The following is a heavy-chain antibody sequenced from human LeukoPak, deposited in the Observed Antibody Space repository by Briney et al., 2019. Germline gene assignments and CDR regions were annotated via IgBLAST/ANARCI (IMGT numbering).Heavy chain of an antibody. Sequence: SETLSLTCAVSVGSISSGCYSWSWIRQPPGKGLQWIGYIYHSGSTYYNPSLKSRVTISVDRSKNQFSLKLSSVTAADTAVYYCARVAYYDILTGYSKGVDYWGQGTLVTVSS. D-gene: IGHD3-9*01. V-gene: IGHV4-30-2*01. J-gene: IGHJ4*02. CDR1: VGSISSGCYS. CDR3: ARVAYYDILTGYSKGVDY. CDR2: IYHSGST.